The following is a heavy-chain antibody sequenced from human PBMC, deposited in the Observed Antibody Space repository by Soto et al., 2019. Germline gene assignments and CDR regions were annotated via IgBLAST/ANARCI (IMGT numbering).Heavy chain of an antibody. CDR2: IRSKTNNYAT. CDR3: TLHFPDAMIRT. Sequence: EVQLVESGGGLVQPGGSLKLSCAASGFTFSGSAMHWVRQASGKGLEWVGRIRSKTNNYATAYAASLKGRFTISRDDSTILAYLQLNSLQTDATAVYYCTLHFPDAMIRTCGQGTLGTVSS. CDR1: GFTFSGSA. D-gene: IGHD3-10*01. V-gene: IGHV3-73*02. J-gene: IGHJ5*02.